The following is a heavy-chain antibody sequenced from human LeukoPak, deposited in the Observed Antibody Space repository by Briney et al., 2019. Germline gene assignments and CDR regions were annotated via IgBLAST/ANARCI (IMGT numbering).Heavy chain of an antibody. CDR2: IDIYGSDT. J-gene: IGHJ4*02. D-gene: IGHD5-24*01. V-gene: IGHV3-74*01. CDR1: GFTFSSHW. CDR3: ARDGYNSPFDY. Sequence: GGSLRLSCAASGFTFSSHWMHWVRQAPGKGLVWVSRIDIYGSDTTYADSVKGRFTISRDNAKNTLYLQMNSLRAEDTAVYYCARDGYNSPFDYWGQGTLVTVSS.